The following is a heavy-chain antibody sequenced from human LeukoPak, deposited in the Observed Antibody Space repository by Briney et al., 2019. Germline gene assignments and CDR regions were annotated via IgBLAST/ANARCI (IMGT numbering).Heavy chain of an antibody. J-gene: IGHJ4*02. CDR1: GFTFSSYG. CDR3: ARGFQLVTTYYFDY. Sequence: GALRLSCAASGFTFSSYGMSWVRQAPGKGLEWVSAISGSGGGTYYADSVKGRFTISRDNSKNTLYLQMNSLGAEDTAVYYCARGFQLVTTYYFDYWGQGTLVTVSS. V-gene: IGHV3-23*01. CDR2: ISGSGGGT. D-gene: IGHD3-9*01.